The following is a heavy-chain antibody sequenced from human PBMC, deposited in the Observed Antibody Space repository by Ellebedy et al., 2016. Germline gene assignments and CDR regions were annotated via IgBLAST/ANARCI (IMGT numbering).Heavy chain of an antibody. J-gene: IGHJ4*02. Sequence: GESLKISCKGSGYSFPNYWIGWVRQMPGKGLEWIGIIFPDDSSTTYSPSFQGQVTISDDKSISTAYLQWSSLKASDTAIYYCARDTAFSYWGQGTLVTVSS. CDR3: ARDTAFSY. D-gene: IGHD5-18*01. CDR1: GYSFPNYW. V-gene: IGHV5-51*01. CDR2: IFPDDSST.